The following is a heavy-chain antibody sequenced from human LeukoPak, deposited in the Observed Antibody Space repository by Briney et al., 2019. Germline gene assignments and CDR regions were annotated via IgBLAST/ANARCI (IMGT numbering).Heavy chain of an antibody. V-gene: IGHV4-39*02. CDR1: GGSIRSGSHY. CDR3: AKPDDSGGNLVDL. CDR2: IYYSGST. D-gene: IGHD3-22*01. J-gene: IGHJ4*01. Sequence: PSETLSLTCTVSGGSIRSGSHYWAWIRQPPGKGLEWIGSIYYSGSTYYNPSLENRVTISIDTSKNHFSLKLSSLSAADTSVYFCAKPDDSGGNLVDLWGQGNLVTVS.